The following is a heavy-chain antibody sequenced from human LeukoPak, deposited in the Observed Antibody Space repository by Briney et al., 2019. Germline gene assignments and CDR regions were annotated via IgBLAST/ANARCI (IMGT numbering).Heavy chain of an antibody. D-gene: IGHD5-12*01. V-gene: IGHV1-69*04. CDR2: IIPILGIA. CDR1: GGTFSSYA. CDR3: ARRGGYDSPFDY. Sequence: ASVKVSCKASGGTFSSYAISWVRQAPGQGLEWIGRIIPILGIANYAQKFQGRVTITADKSTSTAYMELSSLRSEDTAVYYCARRGGYDSPFDYWGQGTLVTVSS. J-gene: IGHJ4*02.